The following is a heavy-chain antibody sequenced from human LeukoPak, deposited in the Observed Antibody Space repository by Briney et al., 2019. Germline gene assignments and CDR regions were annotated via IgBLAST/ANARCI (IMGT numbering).Heavy chain of an antibody. J-gene: IGHJ4*02. D-gene: IGHD6-19*01. CDR1: GYTFTGYY. Sequence: GASVKVSCKASGYTFTGYYMHWVRQAPGQGLEWMGIINPSGGSTSYAQKFQGRVTMTRDTSTSTVYMELSSLRSEDTAVYYCAREGWLGYSSGWYEKYYFDYWGQGTLVTVSS. CDR2: INPSGGST. V-gene: IGHV1-46*01. CDR3: AREGWLGYSSGWYEKYYFDY.